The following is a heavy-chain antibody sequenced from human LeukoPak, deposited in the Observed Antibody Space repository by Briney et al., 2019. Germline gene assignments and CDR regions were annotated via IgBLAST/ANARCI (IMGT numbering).Heavy chain of an antibody. V-gene: IGHV4-39*01. D-gene: IGHD6-19*01. CDR1: GGSISSSSYY. J-gene: IGHJ4*02. CDR2: IYYSGGT. Sequence: TSETLSLTCTVSGGSISSSSYYWGWIRQPPGKGLEWIGSIYYSGGTYYNPSLKSRVTLSVDTSKNQFSLKLSSVTAADTAVYYCARQAVAGTFDYWGQGTLVTVSS. CDR3: ARQAVAGTFDY.